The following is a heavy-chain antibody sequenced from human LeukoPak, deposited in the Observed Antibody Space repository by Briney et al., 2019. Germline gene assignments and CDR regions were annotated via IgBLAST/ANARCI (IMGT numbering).Heavy chain of an antibody. V-gene: IGHV3-23*01. Sequence: PGGSLRLSCAASGFTFSSYAMSWVRQAPGKGLEWVSAISGSGGRTYYADSVKGRFTISRDNSKKTLYLQMNSLRAEDTAVYFCAKGSRDRDYYDSSGYYHDYWGQGTLVTVSS. D-gene: IGHD3-22*01. CDR3: AKGSRDRDYYDSSGYYHDY. J-gene: IGHJ4*02. CDR2: ISGSGGRT. CDR1: GFTFSSYA.